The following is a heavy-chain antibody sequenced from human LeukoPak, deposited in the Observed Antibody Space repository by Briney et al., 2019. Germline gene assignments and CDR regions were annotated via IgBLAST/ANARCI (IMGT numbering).Heavy chain of an antibody. V-gene: IGHV3-7*01. CDR3: ARYSGYDDEGEYFDY. CDR1: GFTFSSHA. Sequence: GGSLRLSCVASGFTFSSHAMNWVRQAPGKGLEWVANIKQDGSEKYYVDSVKGRFTISRDNAKNSLYLQMSSLRAEDTAVYYCARYSGYDDEGEYFDYWGQGTLVTVSS. D-gene: IGHD5-12*01. CDR2: IKQDGSEK. J-gene: IGHJ4*02.